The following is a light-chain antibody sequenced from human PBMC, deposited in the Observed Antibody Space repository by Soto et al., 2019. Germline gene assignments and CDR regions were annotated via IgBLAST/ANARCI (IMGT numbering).Light chain of an antibody. J-gene: IGLJ1*01. CDR3: QSYDSSLSGYV. V-gene: IGLV2-14*01. CDR2: DVS. Sequence: QSALTQPASVSGSPGQSITISCTGTSSEVGGYNYVSWYQQHPGKAPKLMIYDVSNRPSGVSNRFSGSKSGNTASLTISGLQAEDEADYYCQSYDSSLSGYVFGTGTKVTVL. CDR1: SSEVGGYNY.